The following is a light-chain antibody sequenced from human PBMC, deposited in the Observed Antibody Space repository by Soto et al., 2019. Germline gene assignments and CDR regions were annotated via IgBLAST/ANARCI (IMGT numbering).Light chain of an antibody. CDR1: SSNIGSNT. V-gene: IGLV1-44*01. Sequence: QSVLTQPPSASGTPGQRVTISCSGSSSNIGSNTVNWYQQLPGTAPKLLIYNNNQRPSGVPNRFSGYKSGTSASLAISGLQSADEADYYCAAWDDSLNGLVFGTGTKLTVL. CDR3: AAWDDSLNGLV. CDR2: NNN. J-gene: IGLJ1*01.